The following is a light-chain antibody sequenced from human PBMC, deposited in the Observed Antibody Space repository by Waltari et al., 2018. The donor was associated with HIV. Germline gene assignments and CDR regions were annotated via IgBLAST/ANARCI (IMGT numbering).Light chain of an antibody. V-gene: IGLV1-44*01. CDR1: RSNIGRNT. Sequence: QSVLSQPPSASGTPGQRVTISCSGSRSNIGRNTVHWYQQLPGTAPKLLIYRNSQRPSGVPDRFSGSKSGTSASLAISGLQSEDEAEYYCAAWDDSLTGSHVIFGGGTKLTVL. CDR2: RNS. CDR3: AAWDDSLTGSHVI. J-gene: IGLJ2*01.